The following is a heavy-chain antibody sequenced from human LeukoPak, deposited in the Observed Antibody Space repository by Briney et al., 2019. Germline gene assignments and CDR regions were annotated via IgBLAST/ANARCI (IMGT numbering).Heavy chain of an antibody. Sequence: GGSLRLSCAASGFIFSDFWMNWVRLVPGKGLEWVANINEDGSVQDYVGSVRGRFTISRDNAKNSLYLHMNSVRVEDTAVYYCATRESSMARSHWGQGTLVTISS. J-gene: IGHJ4*02. D-gene: IGHD3-10*01. CDR1: GFIFSDFW. CDR2: INEDGSVQ. V-gene: IGHV3-7*01. CDR3: ATRESSMARSH.